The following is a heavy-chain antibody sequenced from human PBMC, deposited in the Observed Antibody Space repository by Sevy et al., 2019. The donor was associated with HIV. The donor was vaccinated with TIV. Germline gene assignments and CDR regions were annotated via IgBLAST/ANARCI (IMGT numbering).Heavy chain of an antibody. CDR2: IAYDGSNK. Sequence: GGYLRLSCAASGFTLSSYGMHWVRQAPGKGLEWVAVIAYDGSNKNYADSVKGRFTISRDNSENTLYLQMNSLRAEDTAVYFCAKDRGSCNYGQTYFDYWGLGTLVTVSS. CDR1: GFTLSSYG. D-gene: IGHD4-4*01. CDR3: AKDRGSCNYGQTYFDY. V-gene: IGHV3-30*18. J-gene: IGHJ4*02.